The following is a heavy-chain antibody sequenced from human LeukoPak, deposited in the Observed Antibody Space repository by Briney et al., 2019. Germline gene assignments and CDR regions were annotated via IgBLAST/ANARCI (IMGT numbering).Heavy chain of an antibody. D-gene: IGHD3-22*01. J-gene: IGHJ4*02. CDR2: IYSGGST. Sequence: PGGSLRLSCAASGFTVSSEYMSWVRQAPGQGLEWVSVIYSGGSTYYADSVKGRFTISSDNSKNTMYFQMNSLRAEDTAVYYCAKDHPTYDDDTSGTFDYWGQGTLVTVSS. V-gene: IGHV3-53*01. CDR3: AKDHPTYDDDTSGTFDY. CDR1: GFTVSSEY.